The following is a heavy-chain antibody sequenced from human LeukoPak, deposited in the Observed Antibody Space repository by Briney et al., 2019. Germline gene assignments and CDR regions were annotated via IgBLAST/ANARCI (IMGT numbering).Heavy chain of an antibody. Sequence: GGSLRLSCAASGFTFSSYAMSWVRQAPGKGLEWVSAISGSGGSTYYADSVKGRFTISRDNSKNTLYLQMNSLRADDTAMYYCARGSYSSSWKTFDYWGQGTLVTVSS. J-gene: IGHJ4*02. CDR2: ISGSGGST. V-gene: IGHV3-23*01. D-gene: IGHD6-13*01. CDR3: ARGSYSSSWKTFDY. CDR1: GFTFSSYA.